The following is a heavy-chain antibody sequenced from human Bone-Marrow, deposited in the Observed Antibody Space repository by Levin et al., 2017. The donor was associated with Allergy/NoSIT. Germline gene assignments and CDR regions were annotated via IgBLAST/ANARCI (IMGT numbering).Heavy chain of an antibody. CDR1: GFTFSDYY. D-gene: IGHD3-22*01. CDR3: ASEDYEDSSGSSC. CDR2: ISSSSSYT. V-gene: IGHV3-11*05. J-gene: IGHJ4*02. Sequence: GGSLRLSCAASGFTFSDYYMSWIRQAPGKGLEWVSYISSSSSYTNYADSVKGRFTISRDNAKNSLYLQMNSLRAEDTAVYYCASEDYEDSSGSSCWGQGTLVTVSS.